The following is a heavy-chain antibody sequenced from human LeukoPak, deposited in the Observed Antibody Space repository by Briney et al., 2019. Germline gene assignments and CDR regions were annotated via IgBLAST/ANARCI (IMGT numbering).Heavy chain of an antibody. CDR1: GFTVSSNY. CDR3: ASTLRYRFDF. D-gene: IGHD1-1*01. Sequence: PGGSLRLSCAASGFTVSSNYMSWVRQAPGKGLEWVSVIYAGGNTYYADSVKGRFTISRDNSKNTLYLQMNSLRAEDTAVYYCASTLRYRFDFWGQGALVTVSS. J-gene: IGHJ4*02. V-gene: IGHV3-53*01. CDR2: IYAGGNT.